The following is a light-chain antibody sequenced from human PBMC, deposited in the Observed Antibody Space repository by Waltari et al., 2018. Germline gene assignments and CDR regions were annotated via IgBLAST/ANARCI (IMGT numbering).Light chain of an antibody. CDR1: ESVGSA. J-gene: IGKJ1*01. CDR3: QQYNYWRT. Sequence: ETVMTQSPDALSVSPGESATLSCRASESVGSALAWYQQRPGQPPRLLIYGASTRATGIPARFSGSGSGTEFTLTISSLQSEDFAVYYCQQYNYWRTFGQGTKVEIK. CDR2: GAS. V-gene: IGKV3-15*01.